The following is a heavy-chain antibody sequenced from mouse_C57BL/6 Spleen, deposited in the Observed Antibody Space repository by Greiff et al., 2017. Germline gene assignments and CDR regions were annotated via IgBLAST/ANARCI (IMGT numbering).Heavy chain of an antibody. CDR1: GFTFTDYY. J-gene: IGHJ4*01. V-gene: IGHV7-3*01. CDR3: ARSTYYAMDY. CDR2: IRNKANGYTT. Sequence: EVHLVESGGGLVQPGGSLSLSCAASGFTFTDYYMSWVRQPPGKALEWLGFIRNKANGYTTEYSASVKGRFTISRDNSQSILYLQMNALRAEDSATYYCARSTYYAMDYWGQGTSVTVSS.